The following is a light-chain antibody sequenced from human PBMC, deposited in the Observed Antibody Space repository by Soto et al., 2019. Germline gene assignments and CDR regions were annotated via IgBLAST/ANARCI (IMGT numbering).Light chain of an antibody. Sequence: QSVLTQPASVSGSPGQSITISCTGTSSDVGGYNYVSWYQQHPGKAPKLMIYDVSNRPSGVSNSFSGSKSGNTASLTISGLQAEDEADYYCSSYTSSIVVFGGGTKVTVL. CDR2: DVS. CDR1: SSDVGGYNY. V-gene: IGLV2-14*01. CDR3: SSYTSSIVV. J-gene: IGLJ2*01.